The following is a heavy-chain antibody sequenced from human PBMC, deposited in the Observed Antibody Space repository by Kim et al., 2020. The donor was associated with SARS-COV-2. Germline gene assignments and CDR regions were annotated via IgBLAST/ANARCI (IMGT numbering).Heavy chain of an antibody. D-gene: IGHD3-10*01. CDR3: ARGNYYESVSLSDYYNGMDV. CDR2: ISYDGRNK. CDR1: GLTFDDSA. V-gene: IGHV3-30-3*01. J-gene: IGHJ6*02. Sequence: VGSLRLSCAAAGLTFDDSAMNWVRQAPGKGLEWVAVISYDGRNKEYADSVKGRFSISRDNSKSTLSLQMNSLRVEDTAVYYCARGNYYESVSLSDYYNGMDVWGQGTTVTVSS.